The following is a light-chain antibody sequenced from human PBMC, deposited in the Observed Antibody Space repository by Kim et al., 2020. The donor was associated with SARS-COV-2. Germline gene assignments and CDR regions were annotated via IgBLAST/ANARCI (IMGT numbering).Light chain of an antibody. CDR3: QQYGSSFT. V-gene: IGKV3-20*01. CDR1: QSVSSSY. Sequence: LSPGERATLSCRASQSVSSSYLAWYQQKPGQAPRLLIYGASSRATGIPDRFSGSGSGTDFTLTISILEPEDFVVYYCQQYGSSFTFGPGTKVDIK. J-gene: IGKJ3*01. CDR2: GAS.